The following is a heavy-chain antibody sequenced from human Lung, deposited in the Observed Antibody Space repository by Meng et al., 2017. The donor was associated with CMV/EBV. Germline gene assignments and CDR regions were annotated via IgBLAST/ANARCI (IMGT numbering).Heavy chain of an antibody. D-gene: IGHD2-2*01. J-gene: IGHJ6*02. CDR3: ARGDLIVVVPATIPRVGMAV. Sequence: SXXVSXKASGYTFTSYYIHWVRQAPGQGLEYMGWINPNSGGTNYAQKFQGRVTMTRDTSISTAYMELNRLRSDDTAVYYCARGDLIVVVPATIPRVGMAVWGPGNXV. V-gene: IGHV1-2*02. CDR1: GYTFTSYY. CDR2: INPNSGGT.